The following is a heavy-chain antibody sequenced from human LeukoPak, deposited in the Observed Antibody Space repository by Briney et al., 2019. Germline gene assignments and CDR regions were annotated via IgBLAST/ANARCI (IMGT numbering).Heavy chain of an antibody. CDR3: ARDRTNYYDSSGYMDV. CDR2: IYTSGST. J-gene: IGHJ6*03. D-gene: IGHD3-22*01. V-gene: IGHV4-4*07. Sequence: SETLSLTCTVSGGSISSYYWSWIRQPAGKGLEWIGRIYTSGSTNYNPSLKSRVTMSVDTSKNQFSLKLSSVTAADTAVYYCARDRTNYYDSSGYMDVWGKGTTVTVSS. CDR1: GGSISSYY.